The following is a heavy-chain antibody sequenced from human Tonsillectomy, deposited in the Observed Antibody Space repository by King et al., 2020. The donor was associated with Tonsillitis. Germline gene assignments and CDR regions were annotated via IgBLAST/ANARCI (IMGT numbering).Heavy chain of an antibody. Sequence: VQLVESGGGLVQPGGSLRLSCAASGFTSTTYAMGWVRQAPGKGLVWVSTISGGSGFSTYYADSVKGRFTISRDNSKNTLYLQMNSLIAEDMATDYCARDRHGGFDYWGQGTLVTVSS. J-gene: IGHJ4*02. CDR3: ARDRHGGFDY. CDR1: GFTSTTYA. CDR2: ISGGSGFST. V-gene: IGHV3-23*04. D-gene: IGHD3-16*01.